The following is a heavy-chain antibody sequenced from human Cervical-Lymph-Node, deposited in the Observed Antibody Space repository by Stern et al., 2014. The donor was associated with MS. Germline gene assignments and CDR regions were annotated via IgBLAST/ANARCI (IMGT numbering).Heavy chain of an antibody. CDR1: GFTFRSYW. CDR2: INSDGSST. Sequence: DVQLVESGGGLVQPGGSLRLSCAASGFTFRSYWMHWVRQAPGKGLVWVSRINSDGSSTTYAEYVKGRFTISRDNAKNTLYLQMNSLRAEDTAVYYCARGGGYSGYDWGQGTLVTVSS. CDR3: ARGGGYSGYD. V-gene: IGHV3-74*01. J-gene: IGHJ4*02. D-gene: IGHD5-12*01.